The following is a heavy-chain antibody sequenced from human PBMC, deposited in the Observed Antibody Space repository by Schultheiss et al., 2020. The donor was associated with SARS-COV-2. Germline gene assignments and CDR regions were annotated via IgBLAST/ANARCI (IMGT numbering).Heavy chain of an antibody. D-gene: IGHD6-13*01. J-gene: IGHJ4*02. CDR3: ARDVAGTDY. CDR2: ISSSSSTI. CDR1: GFTFSSYS. V-gene: IGHV3-48*02. Sequence: GESLKISCAASGFTFSSYSMNWVRQAPGKGLEWVSYISSSSSTIYYADSVKGRFTISRDNAKNSLYVQMNSLRDEDTAVYYCARDVAGTDYWGQGTLVTVSS.